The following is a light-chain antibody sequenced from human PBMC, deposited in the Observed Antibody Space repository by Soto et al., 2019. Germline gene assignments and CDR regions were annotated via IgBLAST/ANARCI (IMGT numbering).Light chain of an antibody. J-gene: IGKJ1*01. CDR2: DAS. Sequence: DIQMTQSPSTLSASVEDRVTITCRASQTINSWLAWYQQKPGKAPRLLIYDASSLESGVPSRFSGSGSGTEFTLTISSLQPDDFATYYCQQYNSYPWTFGQGTKVDIK. CDR3: QQYNSYPWT. V-gene: IGKV1-5*01. CDR1: QTINSW.